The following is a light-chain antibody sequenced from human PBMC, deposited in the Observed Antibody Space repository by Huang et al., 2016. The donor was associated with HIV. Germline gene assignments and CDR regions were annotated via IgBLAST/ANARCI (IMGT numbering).Light chain of an antibody. Sequence: EIVMTQSPGTLSVAPGERAPLSCRASQNINTNLAWLQQKPGQAPRLLIYAASTRTANFPARFSVGGSRTKFTLTISSLQSEDIAVYYCQQYNDWPRSFGQGTKVEIK. CDR3: QQYNDWPRS. CDR2: AAS. J-gene: IGKJ1*01. CDR1: QNINTN. V-gene: IGKV3-15*01.